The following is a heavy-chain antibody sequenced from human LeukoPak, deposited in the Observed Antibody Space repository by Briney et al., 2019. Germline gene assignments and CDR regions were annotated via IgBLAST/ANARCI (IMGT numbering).Heavy chain of an antibody. CDR1: GGSISRYY. V-gene: IGHV4-34*01. D-gene: IGHD1-26*01. Sequence: SETLSLTCTVSGGSISRYYWSWIRQPPGKGLEWIGEINHSGGTNYNPSLKSRVTISVDTSKNQFSLKLSSVTAADTAVYYCARVWREGATTDDDAFGIWGQGTVVTVSS. J-gene: IGHJ3*02. CDR3: ARVWREGATTDDDAFGI. CDR2: INHSGGT.